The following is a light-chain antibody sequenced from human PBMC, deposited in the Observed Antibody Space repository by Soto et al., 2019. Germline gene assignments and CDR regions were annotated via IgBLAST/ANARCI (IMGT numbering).Light chain of an antibody. J-gene: IGLJ2*01. CDR1: TIGSES. V-gene: IGLV3-21*04. CDR3: QVWDSSTDHVV. CDR2: YNS. Sequence: SYELTQPPSVSVAPGKTARITCGGKTIGSESVHWYQQKPGQAPVLVIYYNSDRPSGIPERFSGSNSGNTATLTISMVEAGDEADYYCQVWDSSTDHVVFGGGTKVTVL.